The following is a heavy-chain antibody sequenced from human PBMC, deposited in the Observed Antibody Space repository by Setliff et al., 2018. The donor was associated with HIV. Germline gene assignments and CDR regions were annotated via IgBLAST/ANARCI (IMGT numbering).Heavy chain of an antibody. V-gene: IGHV3-53*01. CDR2: IYSDGRT. Sequence: GSLRLSCAASGFTVSDTHMTWVRQAPGKGLEWASFIYSDGRTYYAESVKGRFTISRDDSKNTLYLQMHSPRVEDTAAYYCAKGVKWLDPWGQGIQVTVSS. CDR1: GFTVSDTH. D-gene: IGHD3-16*01. CDR3: AKGVKWLDP. J-gene: IGHJ5*02.